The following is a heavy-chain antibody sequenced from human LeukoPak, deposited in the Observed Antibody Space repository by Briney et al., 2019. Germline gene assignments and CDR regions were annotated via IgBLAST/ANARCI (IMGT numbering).Heavy chain of an antibody. J-gene: IGHJ4*02. V-gene: IGHV1-3*01. CDR2: INAGNGNT. CDR1: GYTFTSYA. CDR3: ARDQEGFDY. Sequence: ASVKVSCKASGYTFTSYAMHWVRQAPGQRLEWMGWINAGNGNTKYSQKFQGRVTVTRDTSTSTVHMELSGLRSEDAAVYYCARDQEGFDYWGQGTLVTVSS.